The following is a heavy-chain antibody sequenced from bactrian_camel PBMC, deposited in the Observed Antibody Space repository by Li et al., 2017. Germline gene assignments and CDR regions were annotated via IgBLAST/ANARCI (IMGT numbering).Heavy chain of an antibody. V-gene: IGHV3S53*01. CDR3: ARCLARDSDYRRTDEYGF. Sequence: LVEPGGGSVQAGGSLRLSCASTEATHCMGWFRQFPRKEREGVATIDIYGRTTYADSAKGRFTISRDLGTNTLYLQLDALKPEDTALYRCARCLARDSDYRRTDEYGFWGRGTQVTVS. D-gene: IGHD4*01. CDR2: IDIYGRT. CDR1: EATHC. J-gene: IGHJ4*01.